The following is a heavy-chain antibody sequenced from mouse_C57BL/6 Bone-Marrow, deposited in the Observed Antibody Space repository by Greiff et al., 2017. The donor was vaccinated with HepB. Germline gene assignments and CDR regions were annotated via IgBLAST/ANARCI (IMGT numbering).Heavy chain of an antibody. D-gene: IGHD1-1*01. CDR1: GYTFTSYW. CDR2: IDPSDSYT. Sequence: QVQLQQPGAELVKPGASVKLSCKASGYTFTSYWMQWVKQRPGQGLEWIGEIDPSDSYTNYNQKFKGKATLTVDTSSSTAYMQLSSLTSEDSAVYYGAGEDGSSYAKWYFDVWGTGTTVTVSS. V-gene: IGHV1-50*01. J-gene: IGHJ1*03. CDR3: AGEDGSSYAKWYFDV.